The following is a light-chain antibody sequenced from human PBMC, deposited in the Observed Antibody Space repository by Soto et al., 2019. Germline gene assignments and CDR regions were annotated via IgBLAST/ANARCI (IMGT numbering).Light chain of an antibody. J-gene: IGKJ1*01. CDR3: QQTYSTPPT. Sequence: DIETFQSPYSLSASVGDRVTITCRASQSISSYFNWYQQRPGKAPKLLIYAASSLQSGVPSRFSGSGSGTDFTLSISCLQPEDSATYYCQQTYSTPPTFGQGTKV. CDR2: AAS. V-gene: IGKV1-39*01. CDR1: QSISSY.